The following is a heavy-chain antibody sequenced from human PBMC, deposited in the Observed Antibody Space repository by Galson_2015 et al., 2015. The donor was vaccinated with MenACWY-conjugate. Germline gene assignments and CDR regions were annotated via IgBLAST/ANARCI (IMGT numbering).Heavy chain of an antibody. Sequence: ETLSLTCAVYGGSFSGYYWSWIRQPPGKGLEWIGEINHSGSTNYNPSLKSRVTISVDTSKNQFSLKLSSVTAADTAVYYCASVRVGASPFDPWGQGTLVTVSA. CDR1: GGSFSGYY. J-gene: IGHJ5*02. D-gene: IGHD1-26*01. CDR3: ASVRVGASPFDP. V-gene: IGHV4-34*01. CDR2: INHSGST.